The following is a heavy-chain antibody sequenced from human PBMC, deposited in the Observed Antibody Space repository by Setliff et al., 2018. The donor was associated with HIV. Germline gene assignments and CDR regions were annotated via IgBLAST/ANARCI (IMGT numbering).Heavy chain of an antibody. Sequence: GGSLRLSCVASGITFSSYAMSWVRQAPGKGLEWVSAISGTGGTTNYADSVKGRFTISRDNSKNTLYLQMNSLRAEDTAVYYCANGADYFDYWGQGLLVTVSS. CDR3: ANGADYFDY. D-gene: IGHD3-16*01. CDR2: ISGTGGTT. J-gene: IGHJ4*02. V-gene: IGHV3-23*01. CDR1: GITFSSYA.